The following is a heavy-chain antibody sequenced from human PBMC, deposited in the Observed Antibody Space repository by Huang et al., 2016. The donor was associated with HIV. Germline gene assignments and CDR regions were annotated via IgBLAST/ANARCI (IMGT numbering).Heavy chain of an antibody. CDR3: AKEGDTGAALGY. CDR2: IYSGGTI. D-gene: IGHD2-8*02. CDR1: GLTGSTNY. J-gene: IGHJ4*02. Sequence: EVQLVESGGGLIQPGGSLRLSCAASGLTGSTNYMTWVRQAPGKGLVGVSLIYSGGTIYYVESVKGRFTISRDESENTLYLHMTSLRAGDTAVYYCAKEGDTGAALGYWGQGTLVTVS. V-gene: IGHV3-53*01.